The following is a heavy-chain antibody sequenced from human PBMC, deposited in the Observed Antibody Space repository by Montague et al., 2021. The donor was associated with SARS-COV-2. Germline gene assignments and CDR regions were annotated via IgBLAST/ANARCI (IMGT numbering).Heavy chain of an antibody. CDR1: GGSFSTYS. CDR3: ARLGDGVVPSPILGVGPYYSYYYMDV. V-gene: IGHV4-34*01. CDR2: IHHGGST. Sequence: SETLSLTCAVHGGSFSTYSWNWIRQPPGKGLEWIGEIHHGGSTNYNPSLKSRVTTSADTSKNQFSLKLTSVAAADTAVYYCARLGDGVVPSPILGVGPYYSYYYMDVWGKGTKITVSS. D-gene: IGHD3-10*01. J-gene: IGHJ6*03.